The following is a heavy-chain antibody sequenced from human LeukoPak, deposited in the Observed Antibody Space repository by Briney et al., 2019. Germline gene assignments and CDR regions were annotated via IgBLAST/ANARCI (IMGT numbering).Heavy chain of an antibody. Sequence: GGSLRLSCAASGFTFNSYNMNWVRQAPGKGLEWVSYISSSSTMYYADSVKGRFTISRDSAKPSLFLQMNSLRDEDTAVYYCARAYSSSSGRDAFDSWGLGTLVTVSS. V-gene: IGHV3-48*02. J-gene: IGHJ3*02. CDR2: ISSSSTM. CDR3: ARAYSSSSGRDAFDS. CDR1: GFTFNSYN. D-gene: IGHD6-6*01.